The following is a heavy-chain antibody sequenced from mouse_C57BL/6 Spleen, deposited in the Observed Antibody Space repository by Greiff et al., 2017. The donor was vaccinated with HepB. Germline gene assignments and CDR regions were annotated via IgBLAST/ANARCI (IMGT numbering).Heavy chain of an antibody. D-gene: IGHD1-1*01. CDR2: IHPNSGST. CDR3: ARGYYGSSYWFAY. Sequence: QVQLQQSGAELVKPGASVKLSCKASGYTFTSYWMHWVKQRPGQGLEWIGMIHPNSGSTNYNEKFKSKATLTVDKSSSTAYMQLSSLTSEDSAVYYCARGYYGSSYWFAYWGQGTLVTVSA. J-gene: IGHJ3*01. CDR1: GYTFTSYW. V-gene: IGHV1-64*01.